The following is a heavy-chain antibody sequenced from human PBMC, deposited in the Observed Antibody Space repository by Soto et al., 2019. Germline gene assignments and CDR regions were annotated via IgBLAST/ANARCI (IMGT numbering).Heavy chain of an antibody. J-gene: IGHJ4*02. CDR2: INAGNGNT. D-gene: IGHD3-9*01. Sequence: QVQLVQSGAKVKKPGASVKVSCKASGYTFTSYAMHWVRQAPGQRLEWMGWINAGNGNTKYSQKFQGRVTISSDTSASTAYMELSSLRSEDTAVYYCATPGAFRYFDWLHWGQGTLVTVSS. CDR3: ATPGAFRYFDWLH. V-gene: IGHV1-3*01. CDR1: GYTFTSYA.